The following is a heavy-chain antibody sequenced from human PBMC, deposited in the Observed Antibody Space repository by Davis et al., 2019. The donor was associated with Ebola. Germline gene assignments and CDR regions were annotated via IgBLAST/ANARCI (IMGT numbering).Heavy chain of an antibody. D-gene: IGHD2-2*01. J-gene: IGHJ6*02. Sequence: PGGSLRLSCAASGFTFSSYSMNWVRQAPGKGLEWVSSISSSSSYIYYADSVKGRFTISRDNAKNSLYLQMNSLRAEDTAVYYCARDWVDCSSTSCYYYYYYGMDVWGQGTTVTVSS. CDR1: GFTFSSYS. CDR2: ISSSSSYI. CDR3: ARDWVDCSSTSCYYYYYYGMDV. V-gene: IGHV3-21*01.